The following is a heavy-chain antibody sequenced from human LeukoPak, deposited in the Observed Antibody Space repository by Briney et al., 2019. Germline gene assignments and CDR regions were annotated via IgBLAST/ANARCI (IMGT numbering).Heavy chain of an antibody. D-gene: IGHD3-10*01. Sequence: ASVKVSCKASGYTFTSYAMHWVRQAPGQRLEWMGWINGGNGNTKYLEKFQGRVTFTRDTSASTDYMALSSLRSEDTAVYYCASVGSGDYWGPGTLVTVSS. CDR1: GYTFTSYA. CDR2: INGGNGNT. CDR3: ASVGSGDY. V-gene: IGHV1-3*01. J-gene: IGHJ4*02.